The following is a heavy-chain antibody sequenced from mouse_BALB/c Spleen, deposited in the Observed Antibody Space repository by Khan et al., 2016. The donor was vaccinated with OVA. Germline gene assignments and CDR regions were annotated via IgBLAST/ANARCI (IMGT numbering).Heavy chain of an antibody. CDR3: VRAGYGAFAY. J-gene: IGHJ3*01. Sequence: EVELVESGGGLVKPGGSLKLSCAASGFTFSDYYMYWVRQTPEKRLEWVATISDGGTSTYYPDSVKGRFTISRHKAKNRLYLQMRILKSEDTAFFYCVRAGYGAFAYWGQGTLVTVSA. V-gene: IGHV5-4*02. CDR1: GFTFSDYY. D-gene: IGHD1-1*02. CDR2: ISDGGTST.